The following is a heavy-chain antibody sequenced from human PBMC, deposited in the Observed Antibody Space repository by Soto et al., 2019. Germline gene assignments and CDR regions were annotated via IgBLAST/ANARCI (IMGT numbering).Heavy chain of an antibody. CDR1: GDSVSSNNYY. J-gene: IGHJ4*02. Sequence: VLLQESGPGAMKPSQTLSLTCTVIGDSVSSNNYYWSWIRQRPGKGLEWIGYIHSSGDSYDNPSLTSRITMSMDVSKNQFSLNLRSVTAAETAIYYCARDVNDSSGSQGFDYWGQGTLVTVSS. D-gene: IGHD3-22*01. V-gene: IGHV4-31*03. CDR3: ARDVNDSSGSQGFDY. CDR2: IHSSGDS.